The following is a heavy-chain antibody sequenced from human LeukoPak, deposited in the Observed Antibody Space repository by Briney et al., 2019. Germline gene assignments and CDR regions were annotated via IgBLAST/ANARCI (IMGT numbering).Heavy chain of an antibody. V-gene: IGHV4-59*08. CDR2: IYYSGST. J-gene: IGHJ6*02. CDR1: DGSISSYY. D-gene: IGHD6-13*01. CDR3: ARVQAAAGTRYYYYGMDV. Sequence: PSETLSLTCTVSDGSISSYYWSWIRQPPGKGLEWIGYIYYSGSTNYNPSLKSRVTISVDTSKNQFSLKLSSVTAADTAVYYCARVQAAAGTRYYYYGMDVWGQGTTVTVSS.